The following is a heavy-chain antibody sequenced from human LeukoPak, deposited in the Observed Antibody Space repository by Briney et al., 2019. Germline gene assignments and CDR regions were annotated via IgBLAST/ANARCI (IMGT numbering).Heavy chain of an antibody. CDR2: ISSSSSTI. Sequence: GGSLRLSCAASGFTFSSYSMNWVRQAPGKGLEWVSYISSSSSTIYYADSVKGRFTISRDKAKNSLYLQMNSLRAEDTAVYYCAREYCSSTSCLYDYWGLGTLVTVSS. V-gene: IGHV3-48*01. J-gene: IGHJ4*02. D-gene: IGHD2-2*01. CDR3: AREYCSSTSCLYDY. CDR1: GFTFSSYS.